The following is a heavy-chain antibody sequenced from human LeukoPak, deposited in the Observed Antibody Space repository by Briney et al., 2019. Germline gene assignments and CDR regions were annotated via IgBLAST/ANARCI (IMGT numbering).Heavy chain of an antibody. J-gene: IGHJ4*02. D-gene: IGHD6-19*01. V-gene: IGHV4-4*07. CDR2: IYTSGST. CDR1: GGSISSYY. Sequence: SETLSLTCTVSGGSISSYYWSWIRQPAGKGLKWIGRIYTSGSTNYNPSLKSRVTMSVDTSKNQFSLKLSSVTAADTAVYYCARGHGYSSGWYVWGQGTLVTVSS. CDR3: ARGHGYSSGWYV.